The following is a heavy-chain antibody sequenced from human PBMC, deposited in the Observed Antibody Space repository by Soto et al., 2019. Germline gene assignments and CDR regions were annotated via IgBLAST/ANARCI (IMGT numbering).Heavy chain of an antibody. Sequence: EVQLVESGGGLVQPGGSLRVSCAASGFTLGSYWMNWVRQAPGKGLVWVSRIDSDGSSTTYADSVKGRFTTSRDNAKNTLYLQMSSLRVEDTGVYYCARGRPYGMDVWGQGTRVTVSS. V-gene: IGHV3-74*01. CDR2: IDSDGSST. CDR3: ARGRPYGMDV. CDR1: GFTLGSYW. J-gene: IGHJ6*02.